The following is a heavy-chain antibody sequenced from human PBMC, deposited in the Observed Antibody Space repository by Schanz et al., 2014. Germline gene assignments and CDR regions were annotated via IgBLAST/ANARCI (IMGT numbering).Heavy chain of an antibody. V-gene: IGHV3-48*04. Sequence: EVQLVESGGGLVQPGRSLRLSCAASGFTVSSNSMSWVRQAPGKGLEWVSDISDSGDSTLYADSVKGRFSISRDNGETSVYLQINRLRVEDAAVDYCAWLLARYQYYGVDVWGQGTTVIVSS. CDR3: AWLLARYQYYGVDV. CDR2: ISDSGDST. D-gene: IGHD3-10*01. J-gene: IGHJ6*02. CDR1: GFTVSSNS.